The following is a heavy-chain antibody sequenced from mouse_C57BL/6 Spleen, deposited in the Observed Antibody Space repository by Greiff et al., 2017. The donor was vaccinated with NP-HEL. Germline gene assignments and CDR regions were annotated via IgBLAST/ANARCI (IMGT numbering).Heavy chain of an antibody. CDR2: FYPGDGET. D-gene: IGHD2-1*01. V-gene: IGHV1-82*01. CDR3: ARLGKYVEYAMDL. Sequence: VQLQQCGPELVKPGASVYISCKASGYACSSAWMNWVKQRPGKGLVWFGLFYPGDGETHYNGKFKGKGTLTADNSSSTAYIQLSSLTSEDSAVYFCARLGKYVEYAMDLWGQGTSVPVSS. CDR1: GYACSSAW. J-gene: IGHJ4*01.